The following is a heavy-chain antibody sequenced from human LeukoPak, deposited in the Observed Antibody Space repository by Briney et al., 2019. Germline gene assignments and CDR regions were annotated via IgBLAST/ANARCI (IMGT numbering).Heavy chain of an antibody. CDR1: GFTFDDYA. V-gene: IGHV3-9*01. D-gene: IGHD3-10*02. Sequence: GGSLRLSCAASGFTFDDYAMHWVRQAPGKGLEWVSGISWNSGSIGYADSVKGRLTISRDNAKNSLYLQMNSLRAEDTAVYYCAELGITMIGGVWGKGTTVTISS. J-gene: IGHJ6*04. CDR3: AELGITMIGGV. CDR2: ISWNSGSI.